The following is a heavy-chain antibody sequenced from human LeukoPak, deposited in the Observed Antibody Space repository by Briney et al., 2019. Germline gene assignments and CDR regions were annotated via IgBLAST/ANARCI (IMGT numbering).Heavy chain of an antibody. V-gene: IGHV3-23*01. CDR1: GFTFSSYA. CDR3: AKTSAGIRGGYFDY. CDR2: INDSGGNT. D-gene: IGHD3-10*01. Sequence: GGSLRLSCAASGFTFSSYAMSWVRQAPGKGLEWVSLINDSGGNTYYADSVKGQFTISRDYSKNTLFLQMSSLRAEDTAVYYCAKTSAGIRGGYFDYWGQGTLVTVSS. J-gene: IGHJ4*02.